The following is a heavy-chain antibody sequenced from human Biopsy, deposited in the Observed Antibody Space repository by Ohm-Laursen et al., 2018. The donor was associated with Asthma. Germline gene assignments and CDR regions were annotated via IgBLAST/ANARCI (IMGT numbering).Heavy chain of an antibody. V-gene: IGHV3-30*18. CDR3: AKDVFPGWELRRGPDY. Sequence: SLRLSCTASGFSFDDCAMHWVRQAPGKGLEWVAVISFDGSNKDFADSVKGRFTISRDNSRNMLHLQMNSLRAEDTAVYYCAKDVFPGWELRRGPDYWGQGTLVTVSA. CDR1: GFSFDDCA. D-gene: IGHD1-26*01. J-gene: IGHJ4*02. CDR2: ISFDGSNK.